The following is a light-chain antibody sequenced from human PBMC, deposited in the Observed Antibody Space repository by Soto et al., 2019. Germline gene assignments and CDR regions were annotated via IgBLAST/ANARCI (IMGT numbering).Light chain of an antibody. CDR1: SSDVGGYNY. J-gene: IGLJ1*01. CDR2: DVS. CDR3: SSYTSSSTHYV. V-gene: IGLV2-14*01. Sequence: QSALTQPASVSGAPGQSITISCTGTSSDVGGYNYVSWYQQHPGKAPKLIICDVSNRPSGVSNRFSGSKSGNTASLTISGLQPEDEDDYYCSSYTSSSTHYVFGTGTKLTVL.